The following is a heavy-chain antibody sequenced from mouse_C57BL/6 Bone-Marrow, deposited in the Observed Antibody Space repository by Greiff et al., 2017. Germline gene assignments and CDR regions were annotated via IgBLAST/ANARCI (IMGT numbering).Heavy chain of an antibody. J-gene: IGHJ4*01. V-gene: IGHV1-64*01. Sequence: VQLQQPGAELVKPGASVKLSCKASGYTFTSYWMHWVKQRPGQGLEWIGMIHPNSGSTNYNEKFKSKATLTVDKSSSTAYMQLSSLTSEDSAVYYCATSITTVVADYAMDYWGQGTSVTVSS. CDR2: IHPNSGST. D-gene: IGHD1-1*01. CDR3: ATSITTVVADYAMDY. CDR1: GYTFTSYW.